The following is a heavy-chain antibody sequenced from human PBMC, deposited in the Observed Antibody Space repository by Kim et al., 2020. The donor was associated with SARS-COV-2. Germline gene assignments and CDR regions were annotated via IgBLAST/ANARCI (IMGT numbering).Heavy chain of an antibody. CDR3: ARREHYYGSGSYYPPFDY. J-gene: IGHJ4*02. Sequence: GGSLRLSCAASGFTFSSYSMNWVRQAPGKGLEWVSSISSSSSYIYYADSVKGRFTISRDNAKNSLYLQMNSLRAEDTAVYYCARREHYYGSGSYYPPFDYWGQGTLVTVSS. CDR2: ISSSSSYI. V-gene: IGHV3-21*01. CDR1: GFTFSSYS. D-gene: IGHD3-10*01.